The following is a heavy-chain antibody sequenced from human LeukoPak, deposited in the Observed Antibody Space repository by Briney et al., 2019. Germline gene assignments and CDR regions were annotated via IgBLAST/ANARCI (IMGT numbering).Heavy chain of an antibody. CDR2: IKQDGSEK. CDR1: GFTFSSYW. CDR3: ARPYGSGSSNGMDV. Sequence: LTGGSLRLSCAASGFTFSSYWMSWVRQAPGKGLEWVANIKQDGSEKYYVDSVKGRFTISRDNAKNSLYLQMNSLRAEDTAVYYCARPYGSGSSNGMDVWGQGTTVTVSS. D-gene: IGHD3-10*01. V-gene: IGHV3-7*01. J-gene: IGHJ6*02.